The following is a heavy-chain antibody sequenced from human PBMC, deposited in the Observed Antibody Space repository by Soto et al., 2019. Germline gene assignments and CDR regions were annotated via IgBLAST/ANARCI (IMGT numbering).Heavy chain of an antibody. D-gene: IGHD2-2*01. Sequence: GGSLRLSCAASGFTFSSYAMSWVRQAPGKGLEWVSAISGRGGSTFYADSVKGRFTISRDNSKNTLYLQMNSLRAEDTAVYYCAKDGRYCSSTSCYASYYWGQGTLVTVSS. CDR1: GFTFSSYA. CDR3: AKDGRYCSSTSCYASYY. CDR2: ISGRGGST. J-gene: IGHJ4*02. V-gene: IGHV3-23*01.